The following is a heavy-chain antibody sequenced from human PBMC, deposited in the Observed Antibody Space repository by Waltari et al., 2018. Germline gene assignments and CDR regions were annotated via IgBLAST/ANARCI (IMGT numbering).Heavy chain of an antibody. V-gene: IGHV4-4*07. Sequence: QVQLQESGPGLVKPSETLSLICTVSGGSISSYYWSWIRQPAGKGLEWIGRSYASGDTNYNPSLKSRVTMSVDTSKNQFSLKLTAVTAADTAVYYCARHNLKNSGGWSGGYWGQGTLVIVSS. CDR3: ARHNLKNSGGWSGGY. J-gene: IGHJ4*02. CDR2: SYASGDT. CDR1: GGSISSYY. D-gene: IGHD2-15*01.